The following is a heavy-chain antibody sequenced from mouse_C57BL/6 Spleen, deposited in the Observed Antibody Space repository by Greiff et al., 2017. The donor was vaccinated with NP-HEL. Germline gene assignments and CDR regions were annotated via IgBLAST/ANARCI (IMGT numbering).Heavy chain of an antibody. CDR3: ARLGIYYGSSYWYFDV. J-gene: IGHJ1*03. V-gene: IGHV1-59*01. CDR1: GYTFTSYW. Sequence: QVQLQQPGAELVRPGTSVKLSCKASGYTFTSYWMHWVKQRPGQGLEWIGVIDPSDSYTNYNQKFKGKATLTVDTSSSTAYMQLSSLTSEDSAVYYCARLGIYYGSSYWYFDVWGTGTTVTVSS. CDR2: IDPSDSYT. D-gene: IGHD1-1*01.